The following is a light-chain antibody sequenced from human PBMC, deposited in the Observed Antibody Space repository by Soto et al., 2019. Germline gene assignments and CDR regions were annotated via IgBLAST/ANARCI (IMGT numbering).Light chain of an antibody. CDR1: SSNIGNND. CDR2: TND. J-gene: IGLJ3*02. CDR3: AAWDDSLNGPV. V-gene: IGLV1-44*01. Sequence: KRVTISCSGSSSNIGNNDINWYQQLPGTAPKLLIYTNDQRPSGVPDRFSGSKSGTSASLAISGLRSEDEADYYCAAWDDSLNGPVFGGGTKVTVL.